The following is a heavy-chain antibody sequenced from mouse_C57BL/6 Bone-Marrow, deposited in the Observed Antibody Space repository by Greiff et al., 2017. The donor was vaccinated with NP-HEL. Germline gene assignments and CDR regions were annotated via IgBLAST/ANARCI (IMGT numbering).Heavy chain of an antibody. CDR1: GYTFTDYY. CDR2: IYPGSGNT. Sequence: VKLQESGAELVRPGASVKLSCKASGYTFTDYYINWVKQRPGQGLEWIARIYPGSGNTYYNEKFKGKATLTAEKSSSTAYMQLSSLTSEDSAVYFCARSNKFITTVVATEGYYFDYWGQGTTLTVSS. J-gene: IGHJ2*01. D-gene: IGHD1-1*01. CDR3: ARSNKFITTVVATEGYYFDY. V-gene: IGHV1-76*01.